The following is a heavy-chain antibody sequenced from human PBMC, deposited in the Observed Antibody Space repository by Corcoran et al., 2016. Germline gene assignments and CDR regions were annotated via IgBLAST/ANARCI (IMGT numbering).Heavy chain of an antibody. CDR2: IKSKTDGGTT. Sequence: EVQLVESGGGLVKPGGSLRLSCAASGFTFSNAWMSWVRQAPGKGLEWVGRIKSKTDGGTTDYAAPVKGRFTISRDDSKNTLYLQMKSLKTEDTAVYYCTTDLYVVGATHFDYWGQGTLVTVSS. D-gene: IGHD1-26*01. V-gene: IGHV3-15*01. CDR3: TTDLYVVGATHFDY. CDR1: GFTFSNAW. J-gene: IGHJ4*02.